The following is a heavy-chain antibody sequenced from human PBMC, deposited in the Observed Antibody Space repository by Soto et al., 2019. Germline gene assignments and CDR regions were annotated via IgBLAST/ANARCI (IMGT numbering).Heavy chain of an antibody. J-gene: IGHJ4*02. CDR2: ISGSGGST. V-gene: IGHV3-23*01. Sequence: EVQLLESGGGLVQPGGSLRLSCAASGFTFRSYAMSWVRQAPGKGLEWVSAISGSGGSTYYADSVKGRFTISRDNSKNTLYLQMNSLRAEDTAVYYCAKYSSGWYYPFDYWGQGTLVTVSS. CDR3: AKYSSGWYYPFDY. D-gene: IGHD6-19*01. CDR1: GFTFRSYA.